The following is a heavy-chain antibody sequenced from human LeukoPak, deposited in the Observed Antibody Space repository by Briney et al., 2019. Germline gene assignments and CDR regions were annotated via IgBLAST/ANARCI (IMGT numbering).Heavy chain of an antibody. V-gene: IGHV1-46*01. CDR3: ARDQEGFDY. Sequence: ASVKVSCKASGYTFTSNYIHWVRQAPGQGLEWMGMIYPRDGSTSYAQKFQGRVTVTRDTSTSTVHMVLSGLRSEDTVVYYCARDQEGFDYWGQGTLVTVSS. J-gene: IGHJ4*02. CDR2: IYPRDGST. CDR1: GYTFTSNY.